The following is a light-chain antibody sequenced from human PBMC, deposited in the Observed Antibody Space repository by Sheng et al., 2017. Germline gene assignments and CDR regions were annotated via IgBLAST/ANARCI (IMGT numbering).Light chain of an antibody. Sequence: EIVLTQSPATLSLSPGERATLSCRASQTISSYLVWYQQRPGQAPRVLIYDASNRATGIPTRFSGSGSGTEFTLTISSLEPEDFAVYYCQQRANWPPLTFGGGTKVEIK. V-gene: IGKV3-11*01. CDR1: QTISSY. CDR3: QQRANWPPLT. J-gene: IGKJ4*01. CDR2: DAS.